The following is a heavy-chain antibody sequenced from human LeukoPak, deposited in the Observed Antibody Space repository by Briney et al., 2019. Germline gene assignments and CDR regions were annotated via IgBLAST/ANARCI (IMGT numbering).Heavy chain of an antibody. Sequence: ASVKVSCKASGYTLSGYFMHWLRQAPGQGLEWMGWINPDSGGTNYAQKFQGRVTMTRDTSISTAYMELSRLRSDDTAVYYCARFSGSSNFDYWGQGTLVTVSS. CDR3: ARFSGSSNFDY. CDR1: GYTLSGYF. J-gene: IGHJ4*02. V-gene: IGHV1-2*02. CDR2: INPDSGGT. D-gene: IGHD1-26*01.